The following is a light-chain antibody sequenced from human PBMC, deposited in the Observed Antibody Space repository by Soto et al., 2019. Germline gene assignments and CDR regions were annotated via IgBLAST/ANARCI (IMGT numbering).Light chain of an antibody. V-gene: IGLV2-11*01. CDR1: SNDVGAYHY. Sequence: HSVLTXPRSVSGSPGQSVTISCTGTSNDVGAYHYASWYQHHPGKAPKLIIYDVTQRPSGIPDRFSGSKSGNTASLTISGLQADDEADYHCCSYADNYFYVFGTGTKVTVL. J-gene: IGLJ1*01. CDR3: CSYADNYFYV. CDR2: DVT.